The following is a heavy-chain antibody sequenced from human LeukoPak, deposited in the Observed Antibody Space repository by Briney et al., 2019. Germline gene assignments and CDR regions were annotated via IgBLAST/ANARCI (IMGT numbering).Heavy chain of an antibody. D-gene: IGHD4-17*01. Sequence: ASQTLSLTCTVSGGSISSGGYYWSWIRQHPGKGLEWIGYIYYSGSTYYNPSLKSRVTISVDTSKNQFSLKLRSVTAADTAVYYCARVGGDYGLSFDYWGQGTLVTVSS. CDR3: ARVGGDYGLSFDY. V-gene: IGHV4-31*03. CDR1: GGSISSGGYY. J-gene: IGHJ4*02. CDR2: IYYSGST.